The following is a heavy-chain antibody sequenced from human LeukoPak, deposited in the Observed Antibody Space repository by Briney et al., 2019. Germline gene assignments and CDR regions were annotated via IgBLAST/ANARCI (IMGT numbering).Heavy chain of an antibody. CDR3: ARAVYTSGSYYEGGFDP. D-gene: IGHD3-10*01. CDR2: IIPILGIA. J-gene: IGHJ5*02. V-gene: IGHV1-69*04. Sequence: SAKVSCKASGGTFSSYAISWVRQAPGQGLEWMGRIIPILGIANYAQKFQGRVTITADKSTSTAYMELSSLRSEDTAVYYCARAVYTSGSYYEGGFDPWGQGTLVTVSS. CDR1: GGTFSSYA.